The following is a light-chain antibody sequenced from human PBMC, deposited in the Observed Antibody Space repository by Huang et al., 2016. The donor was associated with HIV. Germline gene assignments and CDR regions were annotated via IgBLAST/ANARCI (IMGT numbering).Light chain of an antibody. CDR1: QNVRSN. Sequence: EIVMTQSPATLSVSPGGGATLSCRASQNVRSNLAWYQQTPGQAPRLRIYDTSTRASGVPARCSGSGSGKEVTLTISGLQSEDFAVYYCQQYDNWPPGLTFGGGTKVEI. CDR2: DTS. V-gene: IGKV3D-15*01. J-gene: IGKJ4*01. CDR3: QQYDNWPPGLT.